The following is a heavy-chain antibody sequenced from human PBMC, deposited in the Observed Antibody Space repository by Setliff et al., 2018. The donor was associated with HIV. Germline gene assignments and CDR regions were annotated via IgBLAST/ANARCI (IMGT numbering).Heavy chain of an antibody. D-gene: IGHD6-6*01. Sequence: ASVKVSCKASGYTFTSYDLNWVRQAPGQGLEWMGRINPDSGGTNYAQKLQGRVTMTTDTSTSTAYMELRSLTSDDTAVYYCARSRYSSSSGDYWGQGTLVTVSS. V-gene: IGHV1-18*01. CDR1: GYTFTSYD. J-gene: IGHJ4*02. CDR2: INPDSGGT. CDR3: ARSRYSSSSGDY.